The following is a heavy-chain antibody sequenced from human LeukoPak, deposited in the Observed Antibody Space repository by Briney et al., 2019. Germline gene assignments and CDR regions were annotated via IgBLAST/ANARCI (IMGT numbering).Heavy chain of an antibody. CDR2: IYYGGST. CDR1: GGSVSSTHY. J-gene: IGHJ5*02. D-gene: IGHD3-22*01. V-gene: IGHV4-39*07. Sequence: SETLSLTCTVSGGSVSSTHYWGWIRQPPGKGLEWIGSIYYGGSTYYNASLRSRVTTSVDTSKNQFSLKLSSVTAADTAVYYCARDAYYYDSSGYHNWFDPWGQGTLVTVSS. CDR3: ARDAYYYDSSGYHNWFDP.